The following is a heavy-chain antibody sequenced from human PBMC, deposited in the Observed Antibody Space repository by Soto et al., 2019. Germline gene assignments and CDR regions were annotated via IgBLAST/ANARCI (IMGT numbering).Heavy chain of an antibody. CDR1: GGPFSSYA. CDR2: ISGSGGST. D-gene: IGHD3-10*01. V-gene: IGHV3-23*01. J-gene: IGHJ5*02. CDR3: AKVPPAMVRGVINWFDP. Sequence: GGSLRLSSAASGGPFSSYAMSWVRQAPGKGLEWVSAISGSGGSTYYADSVKGRFTISRDNSKNTLYLQMNSLRAEDTAVYYCAKVPPAMVRGVINWFDPWGQGTLVTVSS.